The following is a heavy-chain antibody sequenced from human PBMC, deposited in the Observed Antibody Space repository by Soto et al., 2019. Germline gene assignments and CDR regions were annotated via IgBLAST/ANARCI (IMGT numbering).Heavy chain of an antibody. Sequence: QGQLVQSGADVKKPGASVKVSCKASGYTFTRYGISWVRQAPGQGLEWMGWISGYNGDTKYAQKFQGRVTMTIDTSTTTAFMELRSLTSDDTAVYYCAKNGQPPYYYYGLDVWGQGTTVTVSS. V-gene: IGHV1-18*01. CDR2: ISGYNGDT. CDR3: AKNGQPPYYYYGLDV. CDR1: GYTFTRYG. J-gene: IGHJ6*02. D-gene: IGHD2-8*01.